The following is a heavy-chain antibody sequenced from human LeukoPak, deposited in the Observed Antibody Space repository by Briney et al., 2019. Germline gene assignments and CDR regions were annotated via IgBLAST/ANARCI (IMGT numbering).Heavy chain of an antibody. CDR1: GFSFSTDT. J-gene: IGHJ4*02. CDR2: ISSSSTYI. V-gene: IGHV3-21*01. D-gene: IGHD3-22*01. Sequence: PGGSLRLSCAASGFSFSTDTVNWVRQARGKGLEWVSSISSSSTYIYYTDSVKGRFAISRGNARNAVYLQMNSLRTEDTGVYYCASRPGDFIDSSVYYSFWGQGTLVTVSS. CDR3: ASRPGDFIDSSVYYSF.